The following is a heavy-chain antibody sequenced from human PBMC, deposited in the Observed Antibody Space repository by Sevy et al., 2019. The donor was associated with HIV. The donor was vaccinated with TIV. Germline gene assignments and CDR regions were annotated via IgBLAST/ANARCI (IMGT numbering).Heavy chain of an antibody. CDR1: GFTFSSYA. J-gene: IGHJ4*02. CDR2: ISYDGSNK. D-gene: IGHD2-21*02. CDR3: ARSLYCGGDCYPIDY. V-gene: IGHV3-30-3*01. Sequence: GGSLRLSCAASGFTFSSYAMHWVRQAPGKGLEWVAVISYDGSNKYYAVSVKGRFTISRDNSKNTLYLQMNSLRAEDTAVYYCARSLYCGGDCYPIDYWGQGTLVTVSS.